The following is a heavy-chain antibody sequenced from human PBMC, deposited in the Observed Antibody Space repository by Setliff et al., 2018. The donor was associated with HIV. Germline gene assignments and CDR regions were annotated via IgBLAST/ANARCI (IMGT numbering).Heavy chain of an antibody. D-gene: IGHD6-13*01. J-gene: IGHJ3*02. CDR1: GYSFTSFW. Sequence: GESLKISCKGSGYSFTSFWIGWVRQMPGKGLEWMGIINPYDSDTRCSPSFQGQVTISADKSISTAYLQWSSLKASDTAMYYCARGSSSWNNDGFDIWGQGTMVTVSS. CDR3: ARGSSSWNNDGFDI. CDR2: INPYDSDT. V-gene: IGHV5-51*01.